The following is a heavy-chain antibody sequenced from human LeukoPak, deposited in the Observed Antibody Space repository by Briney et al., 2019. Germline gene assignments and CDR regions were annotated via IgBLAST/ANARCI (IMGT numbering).Heavy chain of an antibody. D-gene: IGHD2-8*01. CDR3: ARDKSGYCTNGVCYRYYGMDV. J-gene: IGHJ6*02. CDR1: GFTFSSYW. Sequence: AGGSLRLSCAASGFTFSSYWMNWARQAPGKGLEWVASINHNGNVNYYVDSVKGRFTISRDNAKNSLYLQMNSLRAEDTAVYYCARDKSGYCTNGVCYRYYGMDVWGQGTTVTVSS. CDR2: INHNGNVN. V-gene: IGHV3-7*03.